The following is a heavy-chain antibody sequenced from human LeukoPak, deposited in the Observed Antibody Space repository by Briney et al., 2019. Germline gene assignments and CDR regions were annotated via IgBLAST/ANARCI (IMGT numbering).Heavy chain of an antibody. CDR3: ATYTSSWFS. V-gene: IGHV1-2*06. J-gene: IGHJ4*02. CDR1: GYTFTGYY. D-gene: IGHD6-13*01. Sequence: ASVRASCKASGYTFTGYYMHWVRQAPGQGLEWMGRINPKSGGTDYAQKFQGRVTMTRDTSVSTAYMELSRLRSDDTAVYYCATYTSSWFSWGQGTLVTVSS. CDR2: INPKSGGT.